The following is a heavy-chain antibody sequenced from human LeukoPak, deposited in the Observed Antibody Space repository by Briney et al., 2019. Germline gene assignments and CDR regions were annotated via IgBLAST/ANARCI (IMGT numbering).Heavy chain of an antibody. CDR2: ISVYNGNT. V-gene: IGHV1-18*01. J-gene: IGHJ4*02. CDR3: ASTREDYYDSSGYNVINY. CDR1: GYSFTNYG. Sequence: EASVKVSCKASGYSFTNYGISWVRQAPGQGFEWMGWISVYNGNTNYAQKFQGRVTMTTDTSTSTAYMELSSLRSEDTAVYYCASTREDYYDSSGYNVINYWGQGTLVTVSS. D-gene: IGHD3-22*01.